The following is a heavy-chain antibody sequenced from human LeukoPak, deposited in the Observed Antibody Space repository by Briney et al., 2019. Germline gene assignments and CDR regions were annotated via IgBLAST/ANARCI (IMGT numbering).Heavy chain of an antibody. V-gene: IGHV3-48*03. J-gene: IGHJ5*02. Sequence: GSLRLSCAASGFTFSSYEMNWVRQAPGKGLEWVSYISSSGSTIYYADSVKGRFTISRDNAKNSLYLQMNSLRAEDTAVYYCARELIRHLSWFDPWGQGTLVTVSS. CDR3: ARELIRHLSWFDP. D-gene: IGHD3-3*02. CDR2: ISSSGSTI. CDR1: GFTFSSYE.